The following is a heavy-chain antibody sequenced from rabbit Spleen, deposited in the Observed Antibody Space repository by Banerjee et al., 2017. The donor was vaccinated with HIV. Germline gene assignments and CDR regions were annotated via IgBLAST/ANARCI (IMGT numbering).Heavy chain of an antibody. D-gene: IGHD6-1*01. Sequence: QSLEESGGDLVKPGASLTLTCKASGFSFSSSDYMCWVRQAPGKGLEWIACIGGSSSGFTYSATWAKGRFTCSKTSSTTVTLQMTSLTVADTATYFCARDTASSFSSYGMDLWGPGTLVTVS. V-gene: IGHV1S40*01. J-gene: IGHJ6*01. CDR2: IGGSSSGFT. CDR3: ARDTASSFSSYGMDL. CDR1: GFSFSSSDY.